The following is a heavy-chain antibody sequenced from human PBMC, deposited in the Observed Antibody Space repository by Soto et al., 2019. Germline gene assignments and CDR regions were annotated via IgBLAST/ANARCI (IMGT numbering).Heavy chain of an antibody. Sequence: GGSLRLSCAASGFTFSSYSMNWVRQAPGKGLEWVSSISSSSSYIYYADSVKGRFTIPRDNAKNSLYLQMSSLRAEDTAVYYCARDSRYSGPGGAFDIWGQGTMVTVSS. CDR3: ARDSRYSGPGGAFDI. J-gene: IGHJ3*02. CDR2: ISSSSSYI. V-gene: IGHV3-21*01. D-gene: IGHD1-26*01. CDR1: GFTFSSYS.